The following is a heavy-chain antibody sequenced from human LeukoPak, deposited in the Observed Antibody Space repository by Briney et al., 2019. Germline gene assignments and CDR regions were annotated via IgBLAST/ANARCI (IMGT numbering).Heavy chain of an antibody. CDR2: IDLSDSYT. Sequence: HGESLQISCQGSGNSFTSYWISWVRQMPGKGLEWMGRIDLSDSYTAYSPSFQGHVTISADKSISTAYLQWSSLKASDTAMYYCAREDGSGSFYNWFDPWGQGTLVTVSS. CDR1: GNSFTSYW. J-gene: IGHJ5*02. CDR3: AREDGSGSFYNWFDP. V-gene: IGHV5-10-1*01. D-gene: IGHD3-10*01.